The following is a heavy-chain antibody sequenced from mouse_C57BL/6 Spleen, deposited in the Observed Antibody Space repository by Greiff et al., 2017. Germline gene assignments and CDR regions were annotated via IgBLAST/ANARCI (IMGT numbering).Heavy chain of an antibody. V-gene: IGHV1-18*01. D-gene: IGHD1-1*01. J-gene: IGHJ1*03. CDR3: ARWYGSSYWYFDV. CDR1: GYTFTDYN. Sequence: VQLQQSGPELVKPGALVKIPCKASGYTFTDYNMDWVKQSHGKSLEWIGDINPNNGGTIYNQKFKGKATLTVDKSSSTAYMELRSLTSEDTAVYYCARWYGSSYWYFDVWGTGTTVTVSS. CDR2: INPNNGGT.